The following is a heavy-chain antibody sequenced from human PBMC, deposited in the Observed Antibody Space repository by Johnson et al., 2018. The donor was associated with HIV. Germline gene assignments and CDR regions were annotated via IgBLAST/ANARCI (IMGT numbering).Heavy chain of an antibody. CDR3: SKDQGYAHEYGDHNAFDI. Sequence: QVQVLESGGGVVQPGGSLRLPCAASGFTFSSFGMHWVRQAPGKGLEWVAFIRYDGSNKYYADSVKGRFTISRDNSKNTLYLQMNSLRAEDTAVYYCSKDQGYAHEYGDHNAFDIWGQGTMVTVSA. J-gene: IGHJ3*02. V-gene: IGHV3-30*02. CDR2: IRYDGSNK. D-gene: IGHD4-17*01. CDR1: GFTFSSFG.